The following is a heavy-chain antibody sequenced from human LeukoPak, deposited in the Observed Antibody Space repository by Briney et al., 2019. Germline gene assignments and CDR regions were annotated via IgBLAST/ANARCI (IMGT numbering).Heavy chain of an antibody. CDR1: GFTFSHYS. CDR3: AREGDSGPTDY. V-gene: IGHV3-64*01. D-gene: IGHD2-21*02. J-gene: IGHJ4*02. Sequence: GGSLRLSCAASGFTFSHYSMHWVRQAPGKGPEYVSAISSNGGSTYYVNSVKGRFTISRDNSKNTLYLQMGSLRAEDMAVYYCAREGDSGPTDYWGQGTLVTVSS. CDR2: ISSNGGST.